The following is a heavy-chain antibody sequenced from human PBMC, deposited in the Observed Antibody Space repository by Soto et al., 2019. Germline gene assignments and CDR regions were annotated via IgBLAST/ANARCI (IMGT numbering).Heavy chain of an antibody. V-gene: IGHV2-5*01. CDR2: IYWNDDK. J-gene: IGHJ4*01. Sequence: QITLKESGPTLVKPTQTLTLTCTFSGFSLNTSGMGVGWIRQPPGKALEWLALIYWNDDKRYRPSLNSRLTIAKDTSTRQVVLTVTKGAPVHTATYYCAHTMLVIVPAATDKLEHWGQAILVTGSS. CDR1: GFSLNTSGMG. CDR3: AHTMLVIVPAATDKLEH. D-gene: IGHD2-2*01.